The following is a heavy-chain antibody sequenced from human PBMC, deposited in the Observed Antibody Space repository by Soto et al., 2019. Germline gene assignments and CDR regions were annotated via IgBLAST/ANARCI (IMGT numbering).Heavy chain of an antibody. CDR1: GFTFSSYA. J-gene: IGHJ6*02. Sequence: EVQLLESGGGLVQPGGSLRLSCAASGFTFSSYAMSWVRQAPGKGLEWVSAISGSGGSTYYADSVKGRFTISRDNSKNTLYLQMNSLRAEDTAVYYCAKVGGGWTPYYYYYYGMDVWGQGTTVTVSS. CDR3: AKVGGGWTPYYYYYYGMDV. D-gene: IGHD6-19*01. CDR2: ISGSGGST. V-gene: IGHV3-23*01.